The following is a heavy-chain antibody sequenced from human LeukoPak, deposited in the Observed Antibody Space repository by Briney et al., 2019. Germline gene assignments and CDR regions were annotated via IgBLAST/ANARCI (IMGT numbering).Heavy chain of an antibody. V-gene: IGHV3-30-3*01. CDR1: GFTFSSYA. D-gene: IGHD6-19*01. CDR2: ISYDGSNK. Sequence: GGSLRLSCAASGFTFSSYAMHWVRQAPGKGLEWVAVISYDGSNKYYADSVKGRFTISRDNSKNTLYLQMNSLRAEDTAVYYCARDTHISSGLFFDYWGQGTLVTVSS. CDR3: ARDTHISSGLFFDY. J-gene: IGHJ4*02.